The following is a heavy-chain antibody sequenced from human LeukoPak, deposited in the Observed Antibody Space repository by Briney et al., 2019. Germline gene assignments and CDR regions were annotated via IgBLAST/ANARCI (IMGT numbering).Heavy chain of an antibody. D-gene: IGHD6-13*01. V-gene: IGHV1-69*05. CDR2: IIPIFGTA. CDR1: GGTFSSYA. CDR3: ARSRAVLSVSGIAGLHYFDY. Sequence: ASVKVSCKASGGTFSSYAISWVRQAPGQGLEWMGGIIPIFGTANYAQKFQGRVTITTDESTSTAYMELSSLRSEDTAVYYCARSRAVLSVSGIAGLHYFDYWGQGTLVTVSS. J-gene: IGHJ4*02.